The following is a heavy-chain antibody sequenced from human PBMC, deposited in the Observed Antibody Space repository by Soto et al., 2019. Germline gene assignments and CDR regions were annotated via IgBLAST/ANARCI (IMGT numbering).Heavy chain of an antibody. J-gene: IGHJ6*02. CDR3: ARDPTTPEQQLARPSGMDV. Sequence: RLSETLSLTCAVSGGSISGSNWWGWVRQPPGKGLEWIGEIYHSGSTNYNPSLKSRVTISVDKSKNQFSLKLSSVTAADTAVYYCARDPTTPEQQLARPSGMDVWGQGTTVTVSS. CDR2: IYHSGST. D-gene: IGHD6-13*01. V-gene: IGHV4-4*02. CDR1: GGSISGSNW.